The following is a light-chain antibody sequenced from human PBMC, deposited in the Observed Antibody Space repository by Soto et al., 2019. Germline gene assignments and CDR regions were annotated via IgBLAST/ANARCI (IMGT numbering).Light chain of an antibody. CDR2: DAF. J-gene: IGKJ1*01. Sequence: GESVTIPCRASQSLSIWLAWYQQKPGKAPKLLIYDAFSLESGVPSRFSGSGSGTEFTLTISSLQPDDFATYYCQQYDTYPSTFGQGTKV. CDR3: QQYDTYPST. CDR1: QSLSIW. V-gene: IGKV1-5*01.